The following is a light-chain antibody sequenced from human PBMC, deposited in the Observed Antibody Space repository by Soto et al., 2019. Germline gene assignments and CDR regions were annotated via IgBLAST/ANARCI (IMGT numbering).Light chain of an antibody. Sequence: QSALTQPPSASGSPGQSVTISCTGTSSDVGGYNFVSWYQHHPGKAPQALIYEVYKRPSGVPDRFSGSKSGNTASLTVSGRQTEDEADYYCSSYAGSSNLVLFGGGTKLTVL. CDR2: EVY. V-gene: IGLV2-8*01. J-gene: IGLJ3*02. CDR1: SSDVGGYNF. CDR3: SSYAGSSNLVL.